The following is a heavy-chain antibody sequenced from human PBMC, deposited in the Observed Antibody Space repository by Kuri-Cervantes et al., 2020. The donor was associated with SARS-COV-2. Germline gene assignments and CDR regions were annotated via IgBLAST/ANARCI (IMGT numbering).Heavy chain of an antibody. Sequence: ASVKVSCKASGYTFTSYGISWVRQAPGKGLEWMGGFDPEDGETIYAQKFQGRVTMTEDTSTDTAYMELSSLRSEDTAVYYCATARDIVVVPAASLEIWGQGTLVTVSS. CDR1: GYTFTSYG. J-gene: IGHJ4*02. CDR2: FDPEDGET. V-gene: IGHV1-24*01. CDR3: ATARDIVVVPAASLEI. D-gene: IGHD2-2*01.